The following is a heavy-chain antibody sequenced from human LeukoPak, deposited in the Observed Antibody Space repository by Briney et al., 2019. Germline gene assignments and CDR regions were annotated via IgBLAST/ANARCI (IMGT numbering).Heavy chain of an antibody. V-gene: IGHV3-48*03. D-gene: IGHD2-21*01. Sequence: GGSLRLSCAASGFAFSGYEMNWVRQAPGKGLEWVSYISSSGSSIFYADSVKGRFTISRDNAKDSLYLQMDIPRAEDTAVYYCARGPYGYWGQGTLVTVSS. J-gene: IGHJ4*02. CDR2: ISSSGSSI. CDR3: ARGPYGY. CDR1: GFAFSGYE.